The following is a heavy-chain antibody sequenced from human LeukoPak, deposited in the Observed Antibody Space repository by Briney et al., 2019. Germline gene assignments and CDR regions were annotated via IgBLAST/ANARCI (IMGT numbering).Heavy chain of an antibody. D-gene: IGHD4/OR15-4a*01. CDR1: GFIFNRYN. CDR3: ARAKTGSGTYFDP. V-gene: IGHV3-21*01. J-gene: IGHJ5*02. Sequence: PGGSLRLSCGASGFIFNRYNMNWVRQAPGKGLEWVSSIGSGGNYIYYADSVRGRFTIFRDNAKNSLYLQMNSLRAEDTAVYYCARAKTGSGTYFDPWGQGTLVTVSS. CDR2: IGSGGNYI.